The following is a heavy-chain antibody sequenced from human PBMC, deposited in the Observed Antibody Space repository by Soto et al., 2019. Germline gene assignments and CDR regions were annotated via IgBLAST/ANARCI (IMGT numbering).Heavy chain of an antibody. J-gene: IGHJ4*02. CDR1: GGSISSSNW. D-gene: IGHD3-10*01. CDR3: ARGWNTMVRGVRIPYYFDY. Sequence: PSETLSLTCAVSGGSISSSNWWSWVRQPPGKGLEWIGEIYHSGSTNYNPSLKSRVTISVDKSKNQFSLKLSSVTAADTAVYYCARGWNTMVRGVRIPYYFDYWGQGTLVTVSS. V-gene: IGHV4-4*02. CDR2: IYHSGST.